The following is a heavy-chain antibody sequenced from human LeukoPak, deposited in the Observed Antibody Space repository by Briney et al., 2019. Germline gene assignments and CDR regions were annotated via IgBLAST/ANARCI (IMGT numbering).Heavy chain of an antibody. D-gene: IGHD2-15*01. J-gene: IGHJ4*02. CDR2: IYYSGST. CDR3: ARHDGYCSGGSCRLYYFDY. Sequence: SETLSLTCTVSGVSISSSSYYWGWIRQPPGKGLEWIGSIYYSGSTYYNPSLKSRVTISVDTSKNQFSLKLSSVTAADTAVYYCARHDGYCSGGSCRLYYFDYWGQGTLVTVSS. V-gene: IGHV4-39*01. CDR1: GVSISSSSYY.